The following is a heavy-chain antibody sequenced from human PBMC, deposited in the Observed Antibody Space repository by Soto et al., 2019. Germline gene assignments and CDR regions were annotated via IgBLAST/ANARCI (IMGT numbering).Heavy chain of an antibody. V-gene: IGHV5-51*01. D-gene: IGHD3-10*01. CDR2: IYPGDSDT. J-gene: IGHJ6*02. Sequence: GESLKISCKGSGYSFTSYWIGWVRQMPGKGLEWMGIIYPGDSDTRYSPSFQGQVTISADKSISTAYLQWSSLKASDTAMYYCARQQGSGSYYSYYYYGMDVWGQGTTVTVSS. CDR1: GYSFTSYW. CDR3: ARQQGSGSYYSYYYYGMDV.